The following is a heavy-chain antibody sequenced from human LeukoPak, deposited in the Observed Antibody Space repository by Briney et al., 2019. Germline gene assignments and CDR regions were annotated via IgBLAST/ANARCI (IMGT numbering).Heavy chain of an antibody. J-gene: IGHJ4*02. D-gene: IGHD2-15*01. CDR2: IKQDGSEK. Sequence: GGSLRLSCAASGFTFSSYWMSWVRQAPEKGLEWVANIKQDGSEKYYVDSVKGRFTISRDNAKNSLYLQMNSLRAEDTAVYYCARDAGYCSGGSCSDLFDYWGQGTLVTVSS. CDR1: GFTFSSYW. CDR3: ARDAGYCSGGSCSDLFDY. V-gene: IGHV3-7*01.